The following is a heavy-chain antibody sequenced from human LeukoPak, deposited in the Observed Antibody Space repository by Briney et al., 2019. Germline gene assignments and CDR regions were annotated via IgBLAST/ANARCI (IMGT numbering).Heavy chain of an antibody. J-gene: IGHJ4*02. CDR3: AKDYYGGNSGGFDY. CDR2: IWYDGSNK. V-gene: IGHV3-33*06. Sequence: GGSLVISRRAAGLSLESEGIQVVGEASNKRLEWEAVIWYDGSNKYYADSVKGRFTISRDNSKNTLYLQMNSLRAEDTAVYYCAKDYYGGNSGGFDYWGQGTLVTVSS. CDR1: GLSLESEG. D-gene: IGHD4-23*01.